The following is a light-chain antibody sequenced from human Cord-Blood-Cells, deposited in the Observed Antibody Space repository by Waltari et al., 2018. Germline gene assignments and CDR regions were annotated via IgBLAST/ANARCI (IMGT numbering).Light chain of an antibody. J-gene: IGLJ1*01. CDR2: DTS. V-gene: IGLV7-46*01. Sequence: QAVVTQEPSLTVSPGGTVTLTCGSSTGAVTSGHYPYWFQQKPGQPPRTLIYDTSNKHSWTPARFSGSLLGGKAALTLSGAQPEDEAEYYCLLSYSGARSYVFGTGTKVTVL. CDR1: TGAVTSGHY. CDR3: LLSYSGARSYV.